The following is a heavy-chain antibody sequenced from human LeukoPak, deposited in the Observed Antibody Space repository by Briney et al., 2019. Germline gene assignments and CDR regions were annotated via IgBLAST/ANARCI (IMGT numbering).Heavy chain of an antibody. CDR2: INHRENT. V-gene: IGHV4-34*01. CDR1: GGPFSGYY. J-gene: IGHJ6*02. Sequence: PSETLSLTCAVYGGPFSGYYWNWIRQPPGKGLEWIGQINHRENTNYNPSLRSRVTISVDTSKNQFSLKLSSVTAADTAVYYCARHEGPDDYSNYGEWDVWGQGTTVTVSS. D-gene: IGHD4-4*01. CDR3: ARHEGPDDYSNYGEWDV.